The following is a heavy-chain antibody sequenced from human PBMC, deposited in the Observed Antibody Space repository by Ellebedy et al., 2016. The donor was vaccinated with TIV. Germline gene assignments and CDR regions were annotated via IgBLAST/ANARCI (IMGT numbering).Heavy chain of an antibody. D-gene: IGHD2-2*01. Sequence: GESLKISCAASGFTFGRYGMHWVRQAPGKGLEWVAVIWFDGSKEFYADSVQGRFTISRDDSKNEVFLQMRSLRAEDTAVYYCARPSYQLLSYYFDSWGQGTLVTVSS. J-gene: IGHJ4*02. CDR2: IWFDGSKE. CDR3: ARPSYQLLSYYFDS. CDR1: GFTFGRYG. V-gene: IGHV3-33*03.